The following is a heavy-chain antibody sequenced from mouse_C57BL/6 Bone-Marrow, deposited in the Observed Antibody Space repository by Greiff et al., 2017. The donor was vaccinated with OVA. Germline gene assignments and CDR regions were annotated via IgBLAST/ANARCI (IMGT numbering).Heavy chain of an antibody. V-gene: IGHV1-62-2*01. CDR2: FYPGSGSI. CDR1: GYTFTEYT. D-gene: IGHD2-2*01. CDR3: ARPRGGGYDVYSVWFAY. Sequence: QVQLQQSGAELGKPGASVKLSCKASGYTFTEYTIHWVKQRSGQGLEWIGWFYPGSGSIKYNEKFKDKATLTADKSSSTVYMELSRLTSEDSAVYFCARPRGGGYDVYSVWFAYWGQRTLAIDSA. J-gene: IGHJ3*01.